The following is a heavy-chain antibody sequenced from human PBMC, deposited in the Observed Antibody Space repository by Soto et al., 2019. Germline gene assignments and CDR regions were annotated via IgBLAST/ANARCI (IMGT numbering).Heavy chain of an antibody. J-gene: IGHJ5*02. CDR3: ARAMDTAMASKDNWFDP. Sequence: GGSLRLSCAASGFTFRSYAMHWVRQAPGKGLEWVAVISYDENNRYYTDSVKGRFTISRDNSKSTLYLQVNSLRAEDTAVYYCARAMDTAMASKDNWFDPWGQGTLVTVSS. CDR1: GFTFRSYA. CDR2: ISYDENNR. D-gene: IGHD5-18*01. V-gene: IGHV3-30-3*01.